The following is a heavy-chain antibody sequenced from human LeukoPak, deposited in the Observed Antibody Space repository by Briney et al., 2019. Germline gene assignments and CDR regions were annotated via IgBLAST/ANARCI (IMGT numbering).Heavy chain of an antibody. D-gene: IGHD5-18*01. CDR3: ASSINRGYSYGTIPSYYYMDV. J-gene: IGHJ6*03. V-gene: IGHV4-4*07. CDR1: GGSISSYY. Sequence: SETLSLTCTVSGGSISSYYWSWIRQPAGKGLEWIGRIYTSGSTNYNPSLKSRVTMSVDTSKNQFSLKLSSVTAADTAVYYCASSINRGYSYGTIPSYYYMDVWGKGTTVTVSS. CDR2: IYTSGST.